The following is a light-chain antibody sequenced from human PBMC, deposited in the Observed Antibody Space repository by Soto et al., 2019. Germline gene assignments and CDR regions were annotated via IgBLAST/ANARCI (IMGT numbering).Light chain of an antibody. CDR3: IRSVQPPST. CDR2: EVS. J-gene: IGKJ5*01. Sequence: TQSPLSLPVTPGAPASISCESSKTMLHSDGTSYLXWYLQKCGQPPQLLIYEVSKRFSGVTDRFSGSGSGTDFTRKISRVDSEEVGVYYCIRSVQPPSTVGQGARLEIK. V-gene: IGKV2D-29*01. CDR1: KTMLHSDGTSY.